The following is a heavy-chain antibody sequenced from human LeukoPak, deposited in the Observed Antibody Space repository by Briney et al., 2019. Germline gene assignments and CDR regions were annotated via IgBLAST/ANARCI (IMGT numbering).Heavy chain of an antibody. D-gene: IGHD2-2*01. CDR3: ARPYSITWYEWFDP. Sequence: ASVKVSCKVSGYTFTGYFIHWLRQAPGQGLEWMGWVDPNSGDTNYAQTFQGRVTMTTDTSISTAYMELSSLTSDGTAVYYCARPYSITWYEWFDPWGQGTLVTVSS. CDR1: GYTFTGYF. V-gene: IGHV1-2*02. CDR2: VDPNSGDT. J-gene: IGHJ5*02.